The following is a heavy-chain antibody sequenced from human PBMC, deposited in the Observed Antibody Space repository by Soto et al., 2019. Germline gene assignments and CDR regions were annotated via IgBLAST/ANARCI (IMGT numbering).Heavy chain of an antibody. D-gene: IGHD3-9*01. CDR1: GFTFSTYA. V-gene: IGHV3-23*01. CDR2: ISGSGVIT. CDR3: AKATYNELLTGLDY. Sequence: EVQLLESGGGLIQPGGSLRLSCAASGFTFSTYAMSWVRQAPGKGLEWVSAISGSGVITYYADSVKGRFTISRDNSKNTLYLQMNSLRAGDTAVYYCAKATYNELLTGLDYRGQGTLVTVSS. J-gene: IGHJ4*02.